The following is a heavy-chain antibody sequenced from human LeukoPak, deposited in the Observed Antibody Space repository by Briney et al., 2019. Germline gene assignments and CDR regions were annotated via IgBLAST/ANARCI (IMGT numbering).Heavy chain of an antibody. V-gene: IGHV4-30-4*01. CDR1: SDSIRSGDYY. Sequence: PSETLSLTCTVSSDSIRSGDYYWSWIRQPAGKGLEFIGYINKKGGTFYNPPLKSRVSISIDTSKNQFSLKLTSVTAADTAVYFCAREHKSYGDYPYYFDSWGQGTLVTASS. J-gene: IGHJ4*02. CDR2: INKKGGT. CDR3: AREHKSYGDYPYYFDS. D-gene: IGHD4-17*01.